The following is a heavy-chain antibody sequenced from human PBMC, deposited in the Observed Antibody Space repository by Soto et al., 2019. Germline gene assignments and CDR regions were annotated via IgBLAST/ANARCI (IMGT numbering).Heavy chain of an antibody. V-gene: IGHV4-31*03. CDR2: IYYSGST. J-gene: IGHJ4*02. Sequence: SETLSLTCTVSGGSISSGGYYWSWIRQHPGKGLEWIGYIYYSGSTYYNPSLKSRVTISVDTSKNQFSLKLSSVTAADTAVYYCARDRLIHRKGEDYFDYWGQGTLVTVSS. CDR1: GGSISSGGYY. CDR3: ARDRLIHRKGEDYFDY. D-gene: IGHD5-18*01.